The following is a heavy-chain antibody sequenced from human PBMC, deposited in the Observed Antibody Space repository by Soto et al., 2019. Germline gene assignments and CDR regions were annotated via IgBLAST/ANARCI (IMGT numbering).Heavy chain of an antibody. J-gene: IGHJ6*02. CDR1: GFTFSSYA. CDR2: ISYDGSNK. V-gene: IGHV3-30-3*01. Sequence: QVQLVESGGGVVQPGRSLRLSCAASGFTFSSYAMHWVRQAPGKGLEWVAVISYDGSNKFYADSVKGRFTISRDNSKNTLYLQMNSLRAEDTAVYYCARDSSSWYRYYYGMDVWGQGTTVTVSS. CDR3: ARDSSSWYRYYYGMDV. D-gene: IGHD6-13*01.